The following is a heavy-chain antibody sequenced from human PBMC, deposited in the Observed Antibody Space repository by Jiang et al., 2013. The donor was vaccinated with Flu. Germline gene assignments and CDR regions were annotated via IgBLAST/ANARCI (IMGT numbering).Heavy chain of an antibody. V-gene: IGHV4-39*07. CDR3: ARAQKYSGFELPYFDF. D-gene: IGHD5-12*01. J-gene: IGHJ4*02. CDR2: YHTGST. CDR1: ISSGTYY. Sequence: ISSGTYYWPGSPAPTEGTGVDWELYHTGSTYYNPSLTSRLTMSIYTSKNQISLKLTSVTAADTALYYCARAQKYSGFELPYFDFWGQGTLVTVSS.